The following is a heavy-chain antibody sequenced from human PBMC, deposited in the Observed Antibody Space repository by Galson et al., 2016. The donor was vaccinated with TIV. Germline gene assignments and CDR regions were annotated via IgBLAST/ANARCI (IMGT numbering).Heavy chain of an antibody. J-gene: IGHJ4*02. V-gene: IGHV5-51*01. CDR1: GYRFSDYW. Sequence: QSGAEVTKPGESLKISCRGSGYRFSDYWIGWVRQTPEEGLEWTGVIYPGASDTKYSPSFQGQVTISADKSINTAYLQWNRLKASDTAIYFCATLSSGWPSYFDNWGQGTQVIVSS. CDR3: ATLSSGWPSYFDN. D-gene: IGHD6-19*01. CDR2: IYPGASDT.